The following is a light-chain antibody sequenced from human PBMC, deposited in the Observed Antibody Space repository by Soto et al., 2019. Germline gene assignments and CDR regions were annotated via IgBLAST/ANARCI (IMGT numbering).Light chain of an antibody. V-gene: IGKV3-15*01. Sequence: VVMTQSPATLSVSPWERATLSCRASQSIGTNLAWYQQKPGQAPRLLIYAASARATGIPARFSGSGSGTEFTLTISSLQSEDFAVYYCQQYDNWPPITFGQGTRLEIK. J-gene: IGKJ5*01. CDR2: AAS. CDR3: QQYDNWPPIT. CDR1: QSIGTN.